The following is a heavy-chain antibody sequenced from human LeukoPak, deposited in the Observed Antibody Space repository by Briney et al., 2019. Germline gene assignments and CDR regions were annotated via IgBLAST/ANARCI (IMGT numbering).Heavy chain of an antibody. J-gene: IGHJ4*02. CDR3: ARSGGLQKFDY. CDR2: ISYDGNTI. V-gene: IGHV3-30-3*01. D-gene: IGHD4-11*01. Sequence: GGSLRLSCAASEFTFSNYALHWVRQAPGKGLQWVAVISYDGNTIHYADSVKGRFIISRDTSKDTLYLQMNSLRAEDTAVYYCARSGGLQKFDYWGQGTLVTVSS. CDR1: EFTFSNYA.